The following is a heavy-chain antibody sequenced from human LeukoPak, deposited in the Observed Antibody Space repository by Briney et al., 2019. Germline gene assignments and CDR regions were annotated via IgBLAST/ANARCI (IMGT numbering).Heavy chain of an antibody. D-gene: IGHD3-10*01. CDR3: ARSITMVRGVIISTAPAWFDL. V-gene: IGHV4-30-2*01. CDR2: ILHSGST. CDR1: GGSICSGGYS. Sequence: SETLSLTCAVPGGSICSGGYSWSCIRHPPGKGLESIGYILHSGSTYCNPSLKNRFTISVDRSKNRFSLKLSSVTAADTAVYYCARSITMVRGVIISTAPAWFDLWGQGTLVTVSS. J-gene: IGHJ5*02.